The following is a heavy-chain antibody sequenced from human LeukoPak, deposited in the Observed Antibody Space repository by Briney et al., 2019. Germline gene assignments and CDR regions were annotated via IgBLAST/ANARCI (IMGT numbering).Heavy chain of an antibody. CDR1: GFSLSRSGVG. D-gene: IGHD6-19*01. V-gene: IGHV2-5*01. CDR2: IYWIDDK. Sequence: SGPTLVKPTQTLTLTCTFSGFSLSRSGVGVGWIRQPPGKALEWLAVIYWIDDKRYSPSLKSRLTISKDTSKNQVVLTMTDMDPEDTATYYFAHIMPSSRGWYWTTTFDYWGQGTLVTVSS. J-gene: IGHJ4*02. CDR3: AHIMPSSRGWYWTTTFDY.